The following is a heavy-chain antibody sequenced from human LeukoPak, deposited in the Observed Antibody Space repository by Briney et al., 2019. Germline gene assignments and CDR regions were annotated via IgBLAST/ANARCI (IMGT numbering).Heavy chain of an antibody. V-gene: IGHV3-23*01. D-gene: IGHD5-12*01. CDR1: GFTFSSYA. CDR2: ISGSGGST. CDR3: AKHQRGGYDSPSHY. J-gene: IGHJ4*02. Sequence: GGSLRLSCAASGFTFSSYAMSWVRQAPGKGLEWVSAISGSGGSTYYADSVKGRFTISRDNSKNTLYLQTNSLRAEDTAIYYCAKHQRGGYDSPSHYWGQGTLVTVSS.